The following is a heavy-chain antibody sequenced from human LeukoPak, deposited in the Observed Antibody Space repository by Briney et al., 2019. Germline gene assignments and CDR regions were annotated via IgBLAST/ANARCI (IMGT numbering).Heavy chain of an antibody. Sequence: TSETLSLTCTVSGGSISSYYWSWIRQPPGKGLEWIGYIYYSGSTNYNPSLKSRVTMSVDTSKNQFSLKLSSVTAADTAVYYCARDSIVGASYFDYWGQGTLVTVSS. CDR1: GGSISSYY. CDR2: IYYSGST. J-gene: IGHJ4*02. CDR3: ARDSIVGASYFDY. V-gene: IGHV4-59*12. D-gene: IGHD1-26*01.